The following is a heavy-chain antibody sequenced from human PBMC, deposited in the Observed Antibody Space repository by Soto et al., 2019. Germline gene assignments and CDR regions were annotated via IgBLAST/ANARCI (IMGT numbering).Heavy chain of an antibody. CDR3: ARDPHYYGYYYYYGMDV. CDR1: GYTFTGYY. J-gene: IGHJ6*02. V-gene: IGHV1-2*02. Sequence: GASVKVSCKASGYTFTGYYMHWVRQAPGQGLEWMGWINPNSGGTNYALKFQGRVTMTRDTSISTAYMELSRLRSDDTAVYYCARDPHYYGYYYYYGMDVWGQGTTVTVSS. D-gene: IGHD3-22*01. CDR2: INPNSGGT.